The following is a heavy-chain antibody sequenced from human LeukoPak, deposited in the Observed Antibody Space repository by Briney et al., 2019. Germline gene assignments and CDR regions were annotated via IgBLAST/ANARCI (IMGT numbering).Heavy chain of an antibody. CDR3: ARGLIKGYDSSGYYFDY. D-gene: IGHD3-22*01. V-gene: IGHV4-59*01. CDR1: GGSISSYY. Sequence: PSETLSLTCTVSGGSISSYYWSWIRQPPGKGLEWIGYIYYSGSTNYNPSLKSRVTISVDTSKNQFPLKLSSVTAADTAVYYCARGLIKGYDSSGYYFDYWGQGTLVTVSS. J-gene: IGHJ4*02. CDR2: IYYSGST.